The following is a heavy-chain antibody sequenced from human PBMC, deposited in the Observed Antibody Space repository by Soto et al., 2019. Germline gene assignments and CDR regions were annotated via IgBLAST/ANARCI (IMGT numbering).Heavy chain of an antibody. CDR2: IIPIFGTA. CDR1: GGTFSSYA. Sequence: SVKVSCKASGGTFSSYAISWVRQAPGQGLEWMGGIIPIFGTANYAQKFQGRVTITADKSTSTAYMELSSLRSEDTAVYYCATKINDISAYRMDYGGKEPLVTVS. CDR3: ATKINDISAYRMDY. J-gene: IGHJ4*02. V-gene: IGHV1-69*06. D-gene: IGHD3-22*01.